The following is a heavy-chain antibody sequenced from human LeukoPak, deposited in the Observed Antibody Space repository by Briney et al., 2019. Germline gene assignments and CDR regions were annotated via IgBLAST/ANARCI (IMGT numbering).Heavy chain of an antibody. V-gene: IGHV3-7*01. Sequence: PGGSLRLSCAASGFTFSSYWMSWVRQAPGKGLEWVANIKQDGSEKYYVDSVKGRFTISRDNAKNLLYLQMNSLRAEDTAVYYCAREHSYGDYYYYGMDVWGQGTTVTASS. CDR3: AREHSYGDYYYYGMDV. J-gene: IGHJ6*02. D-gene: IGHD4-17*01. CDR1: GFTFSSYW. CDR2: IKQDGSEK.